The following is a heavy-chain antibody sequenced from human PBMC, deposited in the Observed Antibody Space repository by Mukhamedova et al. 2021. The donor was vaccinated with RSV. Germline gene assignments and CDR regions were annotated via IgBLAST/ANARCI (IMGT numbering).Heavy chain of an antibody. V-gene: IGHV4-61*02. CDR2: IYTSGST. D-gene: IGHD5-18*01. Sequence: QPAGKGLEWIGRIYTSGSTNYNPSLKSRVTISVDTSKNQFSLKLSSVTAADTAVYYCARDHLEYSYGLDYWGQGTLVTVPS. CDR3: ARDHLEYSYGLDY. J-gene: IGHJ4*02.